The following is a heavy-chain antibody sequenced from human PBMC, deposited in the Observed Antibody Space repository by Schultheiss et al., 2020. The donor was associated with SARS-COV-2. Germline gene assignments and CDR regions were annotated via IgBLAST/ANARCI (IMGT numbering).Heavy chain of an antibody. CDR2: INHSGST. V-gene: IGHV4-34*01. J-gene: IGHJ3*02. D-gene: IGHD6-6*01. CDR1: GGSFSGYY. Sequence: SETLSLTCAVYGGSFSGYYWSWIRQPPGKGLEWIGEINHSGSTNYNPSLKSRVTISVDTSKNQFSLKLSSVTAADTAVYYCARGLKGGAARRNAFDIWGQGTMVTVSS. CDR3: ARGLKGGAARRNAFDI.